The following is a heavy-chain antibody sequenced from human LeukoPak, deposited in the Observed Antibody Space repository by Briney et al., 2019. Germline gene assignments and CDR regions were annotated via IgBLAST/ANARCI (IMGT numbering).Heavy chain of an antibody. D-gene: IGHD3-3*01. CDR3: AKRVPLTALDS. Sequence: PGGSLRLSCAASGFTFSNYGMSWVRQAPGKGLEWVSAISGSGGSTYYADSVKGRFTISRDNSKNRLFLQMNSLRVEDSGVYYCAKRVPLTALDSWGQGTLVTVSS. CDR1: GFTFSNYG. CDR2: ISGSGGST. J-gene: IGHJ5*01. V-gene: IGHV3-23*01.